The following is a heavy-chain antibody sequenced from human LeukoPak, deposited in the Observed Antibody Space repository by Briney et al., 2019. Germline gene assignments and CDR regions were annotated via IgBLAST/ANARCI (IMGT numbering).Heavy chain of an antibody. D-gene: IGHD2-21*02. CDR3: ARGTAYCGGDCYSAADAFDV. J-gene: IGHJ3*01. Sequence: GGSLRLSCAASGFIFSTYSMNWVRQAPGKGLEWVSSISSSTSYIYYADSLKGRFTISRDNAENSLYLQMNSLRAEDTAVYYCARGTAYCGGDCYSAADAFDVWGQGTMVTVSS. V-gene: IGHV3-21*01. CDR2: ISSSTSYI. CDR1: GFIFSTYS.